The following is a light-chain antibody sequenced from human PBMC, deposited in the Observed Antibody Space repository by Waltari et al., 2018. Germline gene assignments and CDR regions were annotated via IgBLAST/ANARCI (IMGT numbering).Light chain of an antibody. J-gene: IGKJ1*01. CDR3: QQYYSYPRT. V-gene: IGKV1-8*01. CDR2: AAS. Sequence: AIRMTQSPSSFSASTGDRVTTTCRASQGISSYLAWYQQKPGKAPKRLIYAASTLQSGVPSRFSGSGSGTDFTLTISCLQSEDFATYYCQQYYSYPRTFGQGTKVEIK. CDR1: QGISSY.